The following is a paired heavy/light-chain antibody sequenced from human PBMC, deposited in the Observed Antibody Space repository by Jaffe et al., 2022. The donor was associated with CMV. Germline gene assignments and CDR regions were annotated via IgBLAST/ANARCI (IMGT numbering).Light chain of an antibody. Sequence: QSALTQPASVSGSPGQSITISCTGTSSDVGSYNLVSWYQQHPGKAPKLMIYEVSKRPSGVSNRFSGSKSGNTASLTISGLQAEDEADYYCCSYAGSSTHVVFGGGTKLTVL. V-gene: IGLV2-23*02. CDR2: EVS. J-gene: IGLJ2*01. CDR1: SSDVGSYNL. CDR3: CSYAGSSTHVV.
Heavy chain of an antibody. CDR2: IYYSGST. J-gene: IGHJ4*02. CDR1: GGSISSYY. Sequence: QVQLQESGPGLVKPSETLSLTCTVSGGSISSYYWSWIRQPPGKGLEWIGYIYYSGSTNYNPSLKSRVTISVDTSKNQFSLKLSSVTAADTAVYYCARLPRYDILTGYPNPKFDYWGQGTLVTVSS. CDR3: ARLPRYDILTGYPNPKFDY. V-gene: IGHV4-59*08. D-gene: IGHD3-9*01.